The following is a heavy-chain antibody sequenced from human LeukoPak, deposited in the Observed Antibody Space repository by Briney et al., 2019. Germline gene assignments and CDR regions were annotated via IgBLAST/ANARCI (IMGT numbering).Heavy chain of an antibody. Sequence: ASVKVSCKASGYTFTNYYMHWVRQAPGQGLEWMGIIDPSAGSTTYAQKFQGRVTMTRDTSTSTVYMELSSLRSEDTAVYYCASYGSGVQASFDNWGQGTLVTVSP. CDR3: ASYGSGVQASFDN. CDR2: IDPSAGST. D-gene: IGHD3-10*01. CDR1: GYTFTNYY. V-gene: IGHV1-46*01. J-gene: IGHJ4*02.